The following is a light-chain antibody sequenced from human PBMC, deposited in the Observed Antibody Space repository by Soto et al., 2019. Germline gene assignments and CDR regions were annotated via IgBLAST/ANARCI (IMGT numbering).Light chain of an antibody. CDR3: SSFTSSSTSV. V-gene: IGLV2-14*01. CDR2: EVT. Sequence: QSALTQPASVSGSLGQSITISCTGTSSDVGGYNYVSWYQQHPGQAPKLLIHEVTNRPSGISDRFSGSKSANTASLTISDLQAEDEAHYYCSSFTSSSTSVFGTGTKLTVL. J-gene: IGLJ1*01. CDR1: SSDVGGYNY.